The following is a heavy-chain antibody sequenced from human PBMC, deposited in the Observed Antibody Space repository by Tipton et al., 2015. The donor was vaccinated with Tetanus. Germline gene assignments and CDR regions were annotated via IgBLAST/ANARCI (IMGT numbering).Heavy chain of an antibody. CDR3: ARDRGEDWTNFYHMDV. Sequence: SLRLSCSASGFIFSNYWMSWVRQAPGKGLEWVANINRNGGGKYYVDSVKGRFTISRDEAKKSVYLEMSSLTVGDTAIYYCARDRGEDWTNFYHMDVWGKGATVTVSS. J-gene: IGHJ6*03. CDR1: GFIFSNYW. CDR2: INRNGGGK. V-gene: IGHV3-7*01. D-gene: IGHD3/OR15-3a*01.